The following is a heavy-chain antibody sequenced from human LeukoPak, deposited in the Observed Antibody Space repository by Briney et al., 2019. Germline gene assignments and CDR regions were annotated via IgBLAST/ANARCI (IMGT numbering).Heavy chain of an antibody. J-gene: IGHJ3*02. V-gene: IGHV3-23*01. Sequence: GGSLRPSCAASGLTFSSYALSWVRQAPGKGLDWVSSISVDSITYYLDSVKGRFTISRDNSKSTLYLQMHSLRAEDTALYYCAKCNLNNCREGFDIWGQGTMVTVSS. D-gene: IGHD1-1*01. CDR1: GLTFSSYA. CDR2: ISVDSIT. CDR3: AKCNLNNCREGFDI.